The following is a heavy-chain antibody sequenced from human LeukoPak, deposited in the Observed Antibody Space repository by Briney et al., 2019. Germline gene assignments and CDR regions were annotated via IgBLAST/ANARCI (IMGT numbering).Heavy chain of an antibody. J-gene: IGHJ4*02. CDR1: GYTFTSYG. CDR3: ARSYCSSTSCYWALGY. V-gene: IGHV1-18*01. CDR2: ISAYNGNT. D-gene: IGHD2-2*01. Sequence: GASVKVSCKASGYTFTSYGISWVRQALGQGLEWMGWISAYNGNTNYAQKLQGRVTMTRDTSTSTVYMELSSLRSEDTAVYYCARSYCSSTSCYWALGYWGQGTLVTVSS.